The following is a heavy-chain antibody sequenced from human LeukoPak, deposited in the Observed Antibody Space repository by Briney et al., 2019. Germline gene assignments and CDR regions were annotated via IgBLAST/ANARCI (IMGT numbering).Heavy chain of an antibody. CDR3: GRVIAGAIDY. J-gene: IGHJ4*02. Sequence: PGGSLRLSCAASGFTFSSYAMSWVRQAPGKGLEWVANINLDGSDRFYVGFVKGRFTISRDNADNSLYLHMNSLRAEDTAVYYCGRVIAGAIDYWGQGTLVTVSS. CDR1: GFTFSSYA. V-gene: IGHV3-7*01. CDR2: INLDGSDR. D-gene: IGHD6-13*01.